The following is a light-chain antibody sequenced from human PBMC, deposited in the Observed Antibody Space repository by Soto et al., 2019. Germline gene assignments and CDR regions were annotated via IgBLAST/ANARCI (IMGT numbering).Light chain of an antibody. J-gene: IGKJ4*01. CDR2: AAS. Sequence: IQLTQSPSSLSASVGDRVTITCRASQGISSYLPWYQQKPGKAPKLLIYAASTLQSGVPSRFSGSGSGTDFTLTISSLQPQDVATYSCQQLNSYPLPFGGGTKVEIK. V-gene: IGKV1-9*01. CDR1: QGISSY. CDR3: QQLNSYPLP.